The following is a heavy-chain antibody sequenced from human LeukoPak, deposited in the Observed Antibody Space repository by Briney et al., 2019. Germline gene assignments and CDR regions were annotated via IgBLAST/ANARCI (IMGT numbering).Heavy chain of an antibody. D-gene: IGHD6-19*01. J-gene: IGHJ4*02. Sequence: SETLSLTCTVSGDSISSGDYYWSWIRQPAGKGLEWIGRISSSGSTNYNPSLKSRVTISVDTSKNQFSLKLSSVTAADTAVYYCARGLAVADFDYWGQGTLVTVSS. CDR2: ISSSGST. CDR1: GDSISSGDYY. V-gene: IGHV4-61*02. CDR3: ARGLAVADFDY.